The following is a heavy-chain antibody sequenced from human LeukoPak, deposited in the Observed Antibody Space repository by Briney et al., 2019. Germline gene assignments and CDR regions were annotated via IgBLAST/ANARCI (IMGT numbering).Heavy chain of an antibody. CDR3: AKDQLMDYDFWSGYYSSGNWFDP. CDR1: GFTFSRYA. J-gene: IGHJ5*02. D-gene: IGHD3-3*01. CDR2: ISGSGGST. Sequence: SGGSLRLSCAASGFTFSRYAMSWVRQAPGKGLEWVSAISGSGGSTYYADSVKGRFTISRDNSKNTLYLQMNSLRAEDTAVYYCAKDQLMDYDFWSGYYSSGNWFDPWGQGTLVTVSS. V-gene: IGHV3-23*01.